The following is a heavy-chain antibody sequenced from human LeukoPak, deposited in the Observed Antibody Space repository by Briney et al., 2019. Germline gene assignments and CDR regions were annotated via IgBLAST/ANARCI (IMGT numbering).Heavy chain of an antibody. CDR2: INPNSGGT. CDR1: GYTFTGYY. Sequence: ASVKVSCKASGYTFTGYYMHWVRQAPGQGLEWMGWINPNSGGTNYAQKFQGRVTMTRDTSISTAYMELSRLRSDDTAVYYCAREGPPYDSSGNGAFDIWGQGTMVTVSS. D-gene: IGHD3-22*01. V-gene: IGHV1-2*02. CDR3: AREGPPYDSSGNGAFDI. J-gene: IGHJ3*02.